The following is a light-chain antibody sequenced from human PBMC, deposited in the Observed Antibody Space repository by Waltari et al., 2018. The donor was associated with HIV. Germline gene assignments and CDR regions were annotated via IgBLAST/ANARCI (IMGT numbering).Light chain of an antibody. CDR1: QNVLYNSNNKNY. V-gene: IGKV4-1*01. CDR2: WAS. CDR3: QQYYNIPYT. J-gene: IGKJ2*01. Sequence: DIVMTQSPDSLAVSLGERATINCKSSQNVLYNSNNKNYLAWYQQKPGQPPKLLIYWASTRESGVPDRFSGSGSGTDFTLTISSLRAEDVAVYYCQQYYNIPYTFGQGTKLEIK.